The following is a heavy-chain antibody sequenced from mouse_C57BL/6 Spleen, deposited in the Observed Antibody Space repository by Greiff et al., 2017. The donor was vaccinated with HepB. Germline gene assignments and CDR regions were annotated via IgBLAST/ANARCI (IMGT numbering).Heavy chain of an antibody. V-gene: IGHV3-6*01. CDR3: ARGGGSSGPYYYAMDY. D-gene: IGHD3-2*02. J-gene: IGHJ4*01. Sequence: EVKLLESGPGLVKPSQSLSLTCSVTGYSITSGYYWNWIRQFPGNKLEWMGYISYDGSNNYNPSLKNRISITRDTSKNQFFLKLNSVTTEDTATYYCARGGGSSGPYYYAMDYWGQGTSVTVSS. CDR2: ISYDGSN. CDR1: GYSITSGYY.